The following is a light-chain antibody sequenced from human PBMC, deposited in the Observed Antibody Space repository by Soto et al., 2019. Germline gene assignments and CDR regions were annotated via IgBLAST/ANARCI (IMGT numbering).Light chain of an antibody. CDR3: QHYGYSQWT. CDR2: GVY. J-gene: IGKJ1*01. Sequence: IVLTQSPGTLSLSQGERATLSCRASQTGSNSYLAWYQHKSGQAPRLLIYGVYTRASGIPDRFSGSGSGTEFTLTITRLEPEDSAVYFCQHYGYSQWTFGQGTKVDIK. CDR1: QTGSNSY. V-gene: IGKV3-20*01.